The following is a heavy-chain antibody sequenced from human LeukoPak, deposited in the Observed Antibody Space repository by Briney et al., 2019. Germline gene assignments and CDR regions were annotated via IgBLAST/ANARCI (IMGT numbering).Heavy chain of an antibody. CDR2: ISSSGNTI. V-gene: IGHV3-48*04. Sequence: GGSLRLSCAASGFTFSSYSMNWVRQAPGKGLEWVSYISSSGNTIDYADSVKGRFTISRDNSKNSLFLEMNSLRSEDTALYYCAKDTPLFYHYYGIDVWGQGTTVTVSS. J-gene: IGHJ6*02. CDR1: GFTFSSYS. CDR3: AKDTPLFYHYYGIDV.